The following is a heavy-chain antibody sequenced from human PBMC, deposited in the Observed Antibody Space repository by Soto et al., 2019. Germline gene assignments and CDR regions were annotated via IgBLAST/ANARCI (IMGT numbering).Heavy chain of an antibody. Sequence: EVQLVESGGGLVQPGGSLRLSCAAGGFTVSSNYMSWVRQAPGKGLEWVSVIYSGGSTYYADSVKGRFTISRDNSKNTLYLHMNSLRAEDTAVYYCARDGDYYGSSGYYSPWALDIWGQGIMVTVSS. V-gene: IGHV3-66*01. D-gene: IGHD3-22*01. CDR2: IYSGGST. CDR1: GFTVSSNY. CDR3: ARDGDYYGSSGYYSPWALDI. J-gene: IGHJ3*02.